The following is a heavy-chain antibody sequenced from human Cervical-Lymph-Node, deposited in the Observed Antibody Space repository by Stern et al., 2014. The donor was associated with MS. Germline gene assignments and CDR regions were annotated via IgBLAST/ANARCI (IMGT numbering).Heavy chain of an antibody. J-gene: IGHJ4*02. D-gene: IGHD4-11*01. CDR1: GYTFTTPNYG. Sequence: QVQLVQSGPEVRKPGASVRVSCKASGYTFTTPNYGIAWVREAPGRGLEWMGWISSYNGNTVYPQKRQDRVHMTTDTSTSTAYMELRSLRSDDTAFYYCARERLRDFNDYHFDSWGQGTLVTVPS. V-gene: IGHV1-18*01. CDR3: ARERLRDFNDYHFDS. CDR2: ISSYNGNT.